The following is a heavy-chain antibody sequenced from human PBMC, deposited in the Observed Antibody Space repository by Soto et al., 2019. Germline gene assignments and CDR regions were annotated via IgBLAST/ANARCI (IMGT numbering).Heavy chain of an antibody. CDR3: ARGRSSVPDRRGIGYYGLDV. J-gene: IGHJ6*02. D-gene: IGHD6-6*01. CDR2: INDSGIT. CDR1: GGSFSGYY. Sequence: PSETLSLTCVVNGGSFSGYYWSWIRQPPGKGLEWIGEINDSGITDSNPSLESRVTISVDMSKNQFSLKLNSVTAADTAVYHCARGRSSVPDRRGIGYYGLDVWGQGTTVTVS. V-gene: IGHV4-34*01.